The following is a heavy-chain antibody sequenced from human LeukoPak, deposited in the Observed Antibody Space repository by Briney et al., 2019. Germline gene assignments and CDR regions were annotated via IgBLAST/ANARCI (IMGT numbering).Heavy chain of an antibody. CDR2: INHSGST. D-gene: IGHD3-22*01. V-gene: IGHV4-34*01. J-gene: IGHJ5*02. Sequence: SETLSLTCAVYGGSFSGYYWSWIRQPPGKGLEWIGEINHSGSTNYNPSLKSRVTISVDTSKNQFSLKLSSVTAADTAVYYCARRFWPRGFGYYYDSSGYSNWFDPWGQGTLVTVSS. CDR1: GGSFSGYY. CDR3: ARRFWPRGFGYYYDSSGYSNWFDP.